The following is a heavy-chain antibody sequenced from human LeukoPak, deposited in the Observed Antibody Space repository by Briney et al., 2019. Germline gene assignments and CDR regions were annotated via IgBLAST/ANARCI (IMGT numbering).Heavy chain of an antibody. CDR3: ARERYNTGWYSDY. CDR2: IYYSGIT. Sequence: SETLSLTCTVSGDSINSRSYYWGWIRQPPGKGLEWIGSIYYSGITYYNPSLKSRVTISVDTPENQFSLRLISVTAADTAVYYCARERYNTGWYSDYWGQGTLVTVSS. D-gene: IGHD6-19*01. J-gene: IGHJ4*02. V-gene: IGHV4-39*02. CDR1: GDSINSRSYY.